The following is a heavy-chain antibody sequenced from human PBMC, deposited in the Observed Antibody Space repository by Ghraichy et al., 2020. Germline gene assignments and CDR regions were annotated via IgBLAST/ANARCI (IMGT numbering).Heavy chain of an antibody. V-gene: IGHV3-30-3*01. CDR3: ARDITGNYPIDY. D-gene: IGHD1-7*01. CDR1: GFTFSGHA. J-gene: IGHJ4*02. Sequence: GESLNISCAASGFTFSGHAMHCVRQAPGKGLEWVAFISDDGNRKHYADSVKGRFTISRDNSKNTLYLQMNSLRGEDTAMYFCARDITGNYPIDYWGQGTLVTVSS. CDR2: ISDDGNRK.